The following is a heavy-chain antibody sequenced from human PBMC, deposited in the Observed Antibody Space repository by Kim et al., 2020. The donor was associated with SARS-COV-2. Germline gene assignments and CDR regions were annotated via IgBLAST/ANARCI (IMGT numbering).Heavy chain of an antibody. CDR3: ARSPSSSWYIWFDP. V-gene: IGHV3-7*01. J-gene: IGHJ5*02. D-gene: IGHD6-13*01. CDR2: IKQDGSEK. Sequence: GGSLRLSCAASGFTFSSYWMSWVRQAPGKGLEWVANIKQDGSEKYYVDSVKGRFTISRDNAKNSLYLQMNSLRAEDTAVYYCARSPSSSWYIWFDPWGQGTLVTVSS. CDR1: GFTFSSYW.